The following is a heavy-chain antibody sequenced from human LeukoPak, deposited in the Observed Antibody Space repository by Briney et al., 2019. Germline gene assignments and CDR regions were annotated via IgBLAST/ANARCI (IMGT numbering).Heavy chain of an antibody. D-gene: IGHD6-19*01. CDR3: ARGRIAVAGTRTFDY. CDR2: IYYSGST. J-gene: IGHJ4*02. Sequence: SETLSLTCTVSGGSISSYYWSWIRQPPGKGLEWIGYIYYSGSTNYNPSLKSRVTISVDTSKNQFSLKLSSVTAADTAVYYCARGRIAVAGTRTFDYWGQGTLVTVSS. V-gene: IGHV4-59*12. CDR1: GGSISSYY.